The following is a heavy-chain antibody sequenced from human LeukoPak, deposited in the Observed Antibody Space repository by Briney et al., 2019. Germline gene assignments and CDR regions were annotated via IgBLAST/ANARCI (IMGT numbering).Heavy chain of an antibody. CDR2: IWYDGSNK. CDR3: AKDGGGLLWFGELPTLDY. V-gene: IGHV3-33*06. D-gene: IGHD3-10*01. J-gene: IGHJ4*02. CDR1: GFTFSSYG. Sequence: GRSLRLSCAASGFTFSSYGMHWVRQAPGKGLEWVAVIWYDGSNKYYADSVKGRFTISRDNSKNTLYLQMNSLRAEDTAVYYCAKDGGGLLWFGELPTLDYWGQGTLVTVSS.